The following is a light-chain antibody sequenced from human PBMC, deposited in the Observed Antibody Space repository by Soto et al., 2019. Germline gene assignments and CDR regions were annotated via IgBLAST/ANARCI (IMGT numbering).Light chain of an antibody. Sequence: DIVMTQSPDSLAVSLGERATINCKSSQSVLDSSTKTNYLAWYQQKPGKSPKLLIYCASTREGGVTDRFSGSGSLIDFSLTINRMQAEDVAIYYCQQYLSSVYTFGQGNRWEIK. CDR2: CAS. J-gene: IGKJ2*01. CDR3: QQYLSSVYT. V-gene: IGKV4-1*01. CDR1: QSVLDSSTKTNY.